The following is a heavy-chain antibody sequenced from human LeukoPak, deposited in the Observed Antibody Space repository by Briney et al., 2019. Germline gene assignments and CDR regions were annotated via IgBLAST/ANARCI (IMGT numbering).Heavy chain of an antibody. CDR1: GFTFSAYA. Sequence: GGSLRLSCAASGFTFSAYAMSWVRQAPGKGLEWVSGISGSGGSTYYADSVKGRFTISRDNSKNTLFLLMSSLRAEDTAIYNCAKALGSSPSRYYPENWGQGTLVTVSS. J-gene: IGHJ4*02. CDR2: ISGSGGST. V-gene: IGHV3-23*01. CDR3: AKALGSSPSRYYPEN. D-gene: IGHD3-16*01.